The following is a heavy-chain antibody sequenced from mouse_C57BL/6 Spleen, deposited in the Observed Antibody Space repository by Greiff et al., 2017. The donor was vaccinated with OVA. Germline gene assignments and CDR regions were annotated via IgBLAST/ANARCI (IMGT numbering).Heavy chain of an antibody. Sequence: QVQLKQSGAELARPGASVKLSCKASGYTFTSYGISWVKQRTGQGLEWIGEIYPRSGNTYYNEKFKGKATLTADKSSSTAYMELRSLTSEDSAVYFCARKDGSRSYYFDYWGQGTTLTVSS. CDR2: IYPRSGNT. D-gene: IGHD1-1*01. J-gene: IGHJ2*01. CDR3: ARKDGSRSYYFDY. CDR1: GYTFTSYG. V-gene: IGHV1-81*01.